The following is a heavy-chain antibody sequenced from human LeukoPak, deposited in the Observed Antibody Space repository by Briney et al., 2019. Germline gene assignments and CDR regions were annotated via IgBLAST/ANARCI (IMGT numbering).Heavy chain of an antibody. CDR3: ATAWVDYGDYEGGDAFDI. D-gene: IGHD4-17*01. Sequence: GGSLRLSCAASGFTVSSNYMSWVRQAPGKGLEWVSVIYSGGSTYYADSVKGRFTISRDNSKNTPYLQMNSLRAEDTAVHYCATAWVDYGDYEGGDAFDIWGQGTMVTVSS. V-gene: IGHV3-53*01. CDR1: GFTVSSNY. CDR2: IYSGGST. J-gene: IGHJ3*02.